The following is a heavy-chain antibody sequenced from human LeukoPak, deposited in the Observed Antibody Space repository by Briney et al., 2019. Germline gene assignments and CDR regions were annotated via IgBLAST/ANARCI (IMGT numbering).Heavy chain of an antibody. D-gene: IGHD1-26*01. V-gene: IGHV3-74*01. CDR2: INTDGSST. J-gene: IGHJ4*02. Sequence: GGSLRLSCAASGSTFSNYAMHWVRQAPGKGLLWVSRINTDGSSTNFADSVRGRFTISRDNAKNTLYLQMNSLRAEDTAVYYCTRDLSGTYYGRFDYWGQGTLVTVSS. CDR1: GSTFSNYA. CDR3: TRDLSGTYYGRFDY.